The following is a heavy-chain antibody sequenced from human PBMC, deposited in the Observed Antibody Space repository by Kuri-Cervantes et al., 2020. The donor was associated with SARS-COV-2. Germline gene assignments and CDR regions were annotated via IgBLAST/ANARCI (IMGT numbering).Heavy chain of an antibody. D-gene: IGHD6-6*01. Sequence: GGSLRLSCAASGFTFSSYTMNWVRQAPGKGLEWVSSISSRSNYIYYADSVEGRFTISRDSANNSLSLQMYSLRAEDTAVYYCARFSYSSSNEGIYHYYGMDVCGQGTTVTVSS. CDR2: ISSRSNYI. J-gene: IGHJ6*02. CDR1: GFTFSSYT. V-gene: IGHV3-21*01. CDR3: ARFSYSSSNEGIYHYYGMDV.